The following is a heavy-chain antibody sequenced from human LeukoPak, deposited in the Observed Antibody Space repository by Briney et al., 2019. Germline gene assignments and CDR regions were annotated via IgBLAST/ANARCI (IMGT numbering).Heavy chain of an antibody. CDR2: ISYDGSNK. Sequence: GGSLRLSCAASGFTFSSYAMHWVRQAPGKGLEWVAVISYDGSNKYYADSVKGRFTISRDNSKNTLYLQMNSLRAEDTAIYYCAKEGPVAGTPPIPDYWGQGTLVTVSS. D-gene: IGHD6-19*01. J-gene: IGHJ4*02. CDR1: GFTFSSYA. CDR3: AKEGPVAGTPPIPDY. V-gene: IGHV3-30-3*01.